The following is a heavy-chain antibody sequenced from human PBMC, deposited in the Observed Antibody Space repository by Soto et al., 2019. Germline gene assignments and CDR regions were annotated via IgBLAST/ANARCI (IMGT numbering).Heavy chain of an antibody. D-gene: IGHD4-17*01. CDR1: GDSFSSGDYK. CDR3: ARSGDYVAFDC. Sequence: QVQLQESGPGLVKPSQTLSLTCTVSGDSFSSGDYKWSWIRQPPGKGLEWIGYTYYSGYTYNNPSLKSRLTMSVDTSKNQFSLKLSSVTAADTAVYYCARSGDYVAFDCWGQGTLVTVS. J-gene: IGHJ4*02. V-gene: IGHV4-30-4*01. CDR2: TYYSGYT.